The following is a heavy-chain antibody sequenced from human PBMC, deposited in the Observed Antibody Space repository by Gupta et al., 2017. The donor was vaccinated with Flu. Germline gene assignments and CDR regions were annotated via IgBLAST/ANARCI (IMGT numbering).Heavy chain of an antibody. Sequence: ELQLVESGGGLVQPGGSLRLSCPASGFAFSSHFMHWVRQAPGKGLVWVSRIRFDGTATSYADSVRGRFTISRDNTKNTLYLQMNSLRAEDTALYYCAREVVNNRLDPWGQGTLVTVSS. CDR1: GFAFSSHF. D-gene: IGHD2-15*01. CDR3: AREVVNNRLDP. CDR2: IRFDGTAT. V-gene: IGHV3-74*01. J-gene: IGHJ5*02.